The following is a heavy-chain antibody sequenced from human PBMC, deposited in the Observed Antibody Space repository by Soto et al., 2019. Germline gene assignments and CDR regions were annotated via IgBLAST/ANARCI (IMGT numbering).Heavy chain of an antibody. V-gene: IGHV1-18*01. J-gene: IGHJ4*02. CDR2: ISADNGNT. CDR3: ARDSSGWYRSFDY. CDR1: GYTFTSYA. Sequence: ASVKVSCKASGYTFTSYAMHWVRQAPGQRLEWMGWISADNGNTNYAQKLQGRVTMTTDTSTSTAYMELRSLRSDDTAVYYCARDSSGWYRSFDYWGQGTLVTVS. D-gene: IGHD6-19*01.